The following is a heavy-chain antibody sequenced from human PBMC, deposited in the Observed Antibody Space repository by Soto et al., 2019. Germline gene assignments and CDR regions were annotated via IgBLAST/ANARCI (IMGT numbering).Heavy chain of an antibody. Sequence: SLRLSCEASGFVFTNFWMHWVRHVPGKGLVWVARIDTSGHSTNYAESVKGRFTISRDNAKNTVSLQMNSLRVEDTGVYYCAKDSWYFDLWSQGSQVTVSS. CDR3: AKDSWYFDL. D-gene: IGHD6-13*01. V-gene: IGHV3-74*01. CDR1: GFVFTNFW. CDR2: IDTSGHST. J-gene: IGHJ4*02.